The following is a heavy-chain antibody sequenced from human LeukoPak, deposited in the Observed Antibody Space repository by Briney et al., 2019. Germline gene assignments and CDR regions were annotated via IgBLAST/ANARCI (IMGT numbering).Heavy chain of an antibody. V-gene: IGHV4-59*01. CDR3: ARGHGGYAS. CDR2: IYYSGST. CDR1: GRPISSYY. D-gene: IGHD5-12*01. J-gene: IGHJ5*02. Sequence: AETLSLICSVSGRPISSYYWSWMRQPPGKGLEWIGYIYYSGSTNDNPSLKSRVTISVDTSKNQFSLKLSSVTAADTAVYYCARGHGGYASWGQGTLVTVSS.